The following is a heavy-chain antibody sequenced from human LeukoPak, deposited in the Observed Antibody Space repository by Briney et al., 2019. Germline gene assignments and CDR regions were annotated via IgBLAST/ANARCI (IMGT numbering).Heavy chain of an antibody. CDR1: GFTFSDYY. V-gene: IGHV3-11*05. CDR3: ARVAVAGTNADY. J-gene: IGHJ4*02. D-gene: IGHD6-19*01. CDR2: ISSSSSYT. Sequence: PGGSLRLSCAASGFTFSDYYMSWIRQAPGKGLERVSYISSSSSYTNYADSVKGRFTISRDNAKNSLYLQMNSLRAEDTAVYYCARVAVAGTNADYWGQGTLVTVSS.